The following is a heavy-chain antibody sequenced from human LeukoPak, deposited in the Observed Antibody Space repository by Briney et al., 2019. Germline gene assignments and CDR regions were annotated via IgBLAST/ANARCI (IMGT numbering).Heavy chain of an antibody. CDR2: INPNSGGT. CDR1: GYTFTGYY. CDR3: ARGLGLAVAGKNRAYYVDY. J-gene: IGHJ4*02. D-gene: IGHD6-19*01. V-gene: IGHV1-2*02. Sequence: ASVKVSCKASGYTFTGYYMHWVRQAPGQGLEWMGWINPNSGGTNYAQKFQGRVTMTRDTSISTAYMELSRLRSDDTAVYYCARGLGLAVAGKNRAYYVDYWGQGTLVTVSS.